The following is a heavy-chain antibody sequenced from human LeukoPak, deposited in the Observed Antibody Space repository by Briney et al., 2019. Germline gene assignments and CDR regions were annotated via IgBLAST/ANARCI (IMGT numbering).Heavy chain of an antibody. D-gene: IGHD3-3*01. CDR1: GGTFSSYA. V-gene: IGHV1-69*04. CDR3: AREGSWDFGVVIIGEDY. Sequence: SVKVSCKASGGTFSSYAISWVRQAPGQGLEWMGRIIPILGIANYAQKFQGRVTITADKSTGTAYMELSSLRSEDTAVYYCAREGSWDFGVVIIGEDYWGQGTLVTVSS. CDR2: IIPILGIA. J-gene: IGHJ4*02.